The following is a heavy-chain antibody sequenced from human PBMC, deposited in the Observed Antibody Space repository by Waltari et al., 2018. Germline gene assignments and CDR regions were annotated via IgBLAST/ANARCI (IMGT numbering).Heavy chain of an antibody. CDR3: AKDSVRAYYYDSSGYSDY. V-gene: IGHV3-23*01. D-gene: IGHD3-22*01. Sequence: EVQLLESGGGLVQPGGSLRLSCAASGFTFSSYAMSRVRQAPGKGLEWVSAISGSGGSTYYADSVKGRFTISRDNSKNTLYLQMNSLRAEDTAVYYCAKDSVRAYYYDSSGYSDYWGQGTLVTVSS. CDR1: GFTFSSYA. CDR2: ISGSGGST. J-gene: IGHJ4*02.